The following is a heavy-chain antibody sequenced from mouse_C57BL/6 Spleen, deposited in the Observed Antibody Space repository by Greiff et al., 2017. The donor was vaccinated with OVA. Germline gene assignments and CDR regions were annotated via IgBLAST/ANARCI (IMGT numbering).Heavy chain of an antibody. V-gene: IGHV2-4*01. CDR3: AKRGYGSSYGDYAMDD. CDR1: GFSLTSYG. Sequence: VQLVESGPGLVQPSQSLSITCTVSGFSLTSYGVHWVRQPPGKGLEWLGVIWRGGSTDYNAAFISRLSISTDNSKSQVFFKMNSLQADDTAIYYGAKRGYGSSYGDYAMDDWGQGTSVTVSS. CDR2: IWRGGST. D-gene: IGHD1-1*01. J-gene: IGHJ4*01.